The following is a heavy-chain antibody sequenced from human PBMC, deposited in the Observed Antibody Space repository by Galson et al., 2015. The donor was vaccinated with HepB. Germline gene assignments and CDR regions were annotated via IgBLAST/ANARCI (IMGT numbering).Heavy chain of an antibody. J-gene: IGHJ3*02. CDR2: ITRNSGTI. D-gene: IGHD3-22*01. CDR3: ARDYYGGSHYYYYGAFGI. Sequence: SLRLSCAASGFSSHDYAMHWVRQAPGKGLEWVSGITRNSGTINYADSVKGRFTISRDNAKNSLYLEMNSLSTEDTALYYCARDYYGGSHYYYYGAFGIWGQGTMVTVSS. V-gene: IGHV3-9*02. CDR1: GFSSHDYA.